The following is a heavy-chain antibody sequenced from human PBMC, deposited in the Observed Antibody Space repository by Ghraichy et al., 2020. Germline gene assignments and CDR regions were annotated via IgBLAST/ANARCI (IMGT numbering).Heavy chain of an antibody. V-gene: IGHV3-48*04. D-gene: IGHD4-17*01. CDR1: GFTFSSYS. J-gene: IGHJ4*02. CDR3: ARIAGRLDYGDLGRDY. CDR2: ISSSSSTI. Sequence: GGSLRLSCAASGFTFSSYSMNWARQAPGKGLEWVSYISSSSSTIYYADSVKGRFTISRDNAKNSLYLQMNSLRAEDTAVYYCARIAGRLDYGDLGRDYWGQGTLVTVSS.